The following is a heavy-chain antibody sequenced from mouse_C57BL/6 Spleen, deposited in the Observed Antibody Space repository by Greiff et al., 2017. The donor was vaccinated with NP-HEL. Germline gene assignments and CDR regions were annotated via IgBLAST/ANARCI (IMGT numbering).Heavy chain of an antibody. CDR3: ARNYGRPYWYFDV. CDR1: GFTFSDYG. J-gene: IGHJ1*03. D-gene: IGHD1-1*01. V-gene: IGHV5-17*01. CDR2: ISSGSSTI. Sequence: EVMLVESGGGLVKPGGSLKLSCAASGFTFSDYGMHWVRQAPEKGLEWVAYISSGSSTIYYADTVKGRFTISRDNAKNTLFLQMTSLRSEDTAMYYCARNYGRPYWYFDVWGTGTTVTVSS.